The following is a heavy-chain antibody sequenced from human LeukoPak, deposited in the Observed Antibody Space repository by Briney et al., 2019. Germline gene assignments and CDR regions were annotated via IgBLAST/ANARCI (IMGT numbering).Heavy chain of an antibody. Sequence: SVTVSCKASGGTFSSYAISWVRQAPGQGLEWMGGIIPIFGTANYAQKFQGRVTITADESTSTAYMELSSLRSEDTAVYYCASIGAKGYSSSWYFDYWGQGTLVTVSS. J-gene: IGHJ4*02. V-gene: IGHV1-69*13. CDR1: GGTFSSYA. CDR2: IIPIFGTA. D-gene: IGHD6-13*01. CDR3: ASIGAKGYSSSWYFDY.